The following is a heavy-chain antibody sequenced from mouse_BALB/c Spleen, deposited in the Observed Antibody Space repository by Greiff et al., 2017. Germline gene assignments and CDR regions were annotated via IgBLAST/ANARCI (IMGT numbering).Heavy chain of an antibody. CDR2: ISSGSSTI. Sequence: EVKVVESGGGLVQPGGSRKLSCAASGFTFSSFGMHWVRQAPEKGLEWVAYISSGSSTIYYADTVKGRFTISRDNPKNTLFLQMTSLRSEDTAMYYCARWGDYGNYFFFDYWGQGTTLTVSS. CDR1: GFTFSSFG. V-gene: IGHV5-17*02. J-gene: IGHJ2*01. D-gene: IGHD2-1*01. CDR3: ARWGDYGNYFFFDY.